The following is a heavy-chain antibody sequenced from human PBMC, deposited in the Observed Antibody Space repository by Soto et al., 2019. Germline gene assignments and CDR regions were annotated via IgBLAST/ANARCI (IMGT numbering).Heavy chain of an antibody. CDR2: IRSKSNDYAT. CDR1: GFTFSGPA. Sequence: GSLRLSCAGSGFTFSGPAIHWVRQASGKGLEWVGCIRSKSNDYATSYATSVKGRFTISRDDSKNTAYLQMDRLETEDTAVYYCTVGVVVKAATDYWGQGTLGTVSA. CDR3: TVGVVVKAATDY. V-gene: IGHV3-73*01. D-gene: IGHD2-2*01. J-gene: IGHJ4*02.